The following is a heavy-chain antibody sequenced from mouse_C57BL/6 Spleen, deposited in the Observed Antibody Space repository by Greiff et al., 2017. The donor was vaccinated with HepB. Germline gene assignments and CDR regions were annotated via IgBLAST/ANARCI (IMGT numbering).Heavy chain of an antibody. J-gene: IGHJ2*01. V-gene: IGHV1-81*01. Sequence: QVQLQQSGAELARPGASVKLSCKASGYTFTSYGISWVKQRTGQGLEWIGGIYPRSGNTYYNEKFKGKATLTADKSSSTAYMELRSLTSEDSAVYFCARLEYGSSDGGYFDYWGQGTTLTVSS. CDR2: IYPRSGNT. CDR1: GYTFTSYG. D-gene: IGHD1-1*01. CDR3: ARLEYGSSDGGYFDY.